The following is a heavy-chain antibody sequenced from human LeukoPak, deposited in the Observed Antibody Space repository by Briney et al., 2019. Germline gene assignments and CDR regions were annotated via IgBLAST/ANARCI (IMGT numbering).Heavy chain of an antibody. CDR3: ATDWGFGELFSRFHY. D-gene: IGHD3-10*01. CDR2: IIPIFGIA. Sequence: SVKVSCKASGGAFSSYAISWVRQAPGQGLEWMGRIIPIFGIANYAQKFQGRVTITADKSTSTAYMELNSLRAEDTAVYYCATDWGFGELFSRFHYWGQGTLVTVSS. J-gene: IGHJ4*02. CDR1: GGAFSSYA. V-gene: IGHV1-69*04.